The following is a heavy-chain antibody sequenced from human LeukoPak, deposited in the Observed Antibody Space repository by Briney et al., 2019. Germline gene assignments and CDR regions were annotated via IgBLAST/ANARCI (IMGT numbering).Heavy chain of an antibody. CDR3: ARALFAGAFYGMDV. J-gene: IGHJ6*02. CDR2: IWSDGSNK. CDR1: GFTFSSYG. Sequence: PGGSLRLSCAASGFTFSSYGIHWVRQAPGKGLEWVATIWSDGSNKYYADSVKGRFTISRDNSKNTLYLQMNSLRAEDTAVYYCARALFAGAFYGMDVWGQGTTVTVSS. V-gene: IGHV3-33*01. D-gene: IGHD3-10*01.